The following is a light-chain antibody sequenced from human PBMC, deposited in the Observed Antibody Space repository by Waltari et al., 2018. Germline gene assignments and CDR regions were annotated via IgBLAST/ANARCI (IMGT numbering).Light chain of an antibody. Sequence: QSALTQPASVSGSPGQSITISCNGTSSDVGSYHLFSWYQQHPGKAPKLMICEGSKRPSGVSNRFSGSKSGNTASLTISGLQAEDEADYYCCSYAGSRTFVVFGGGTKLTVL. J-gene: IGLJ3*02. V-gene: IGLV2-23*03. CDR2: EGS. CDR3: CSYAGSRTFVV. CDR1: SSDVGSYHL.